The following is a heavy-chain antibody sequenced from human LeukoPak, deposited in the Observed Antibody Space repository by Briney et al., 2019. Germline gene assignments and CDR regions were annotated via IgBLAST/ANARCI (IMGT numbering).Heavy chain of an antibody. D-gene: IGHD4-23*01. CDR3: AREQNSYGGNSYSYYYAMDV. CDR1: GGSISSYY. V-gene: IGHV4-59*01. Sequence: EPSETLSLTCTVSGGSISSYYWSWIRQPPGKELEWIGYIYYSGSTNYNPSLKSRVTISVDTSKNQFSLKLSSVTAADTAVYYCAREQNSYGGNSYSYYYAMDVWGQGTTVTVSS. J-gene: IGHJ6*02. CDR2: IYYSGST.